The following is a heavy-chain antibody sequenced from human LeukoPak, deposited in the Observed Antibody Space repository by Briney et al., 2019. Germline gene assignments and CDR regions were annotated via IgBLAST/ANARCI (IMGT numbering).Heavy chain of an antibody. CDR1: GYTFTGYY. CDR2: INPNSGGT. V-gene: IGHV1-2*02. D-gene: IGHD2-2*02. CDR3: ARGGRYQLLYAWFDP. Sequence: ASVKVSCKASGYTFTGYYMHWVRQAPGQGLEWMGWINPNSGGTNYAQKFQGRVTMTRDTSISTAYMELSRLGSDDTAVYYCARGGRYQLLYAWFDPWGQGTLVTVSS. J-gene: IGHJ5*02.